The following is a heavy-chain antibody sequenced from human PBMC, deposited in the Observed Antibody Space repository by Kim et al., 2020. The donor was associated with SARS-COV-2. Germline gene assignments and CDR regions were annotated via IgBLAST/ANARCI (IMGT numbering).Heavy chain of an antibody. CDR2: ISYSGST. CDR3: AREGIWSHFDS. D-gene: IGHD2-15*01. V-gene: IGHV4-59*13. Sequence: SETLSPTCTVSGGSISTYFWSWIRQPPGKGLEWIGYISYSGSTSYNPSLKSRVTISVDTSKNQFSLKLSSVTAADTAVYYCAREGIWSHFDSWGQGTLVTVSS. CDR1: GGSISTYF. J-gene: IGHJ4*02.